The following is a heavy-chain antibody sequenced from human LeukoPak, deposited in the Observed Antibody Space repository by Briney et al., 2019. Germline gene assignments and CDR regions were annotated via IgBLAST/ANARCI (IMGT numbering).Heavy chain of an antibody. Sequence: SETLSLTCTVSGGSISSSSYYWGWIRQPPGKGLEWIGSIYYSGSTYYNPSLKSRVTISVDTSKNQFSLKLSSVTAADTAVYYCARLTLIVFPLTHGNDAFGIWGQGTMVTVSS. D-gene: IGHD2-8*01. CDR2: IYYSGST. CDR1: GGSISSSSYY. CDR3: ARLTLIVFPLTHGNDAFGI. J-gene: IGHJ3*02. V-gene: IGHV4-39*01.